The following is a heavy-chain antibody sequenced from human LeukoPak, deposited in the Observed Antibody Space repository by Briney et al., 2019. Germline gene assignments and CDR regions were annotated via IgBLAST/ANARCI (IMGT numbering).Heavy chain of an antibody. Sequence: GGSLRLSCAGTGYTFSSYGMNWVRQAPGKGLEWVSSMSRNSDSEKYADSVRGRFTISRDNAKNSLHLQMNSLRAEDTAVYYCVRSGYGYYFYMDVWGKGTTVTVSS. CDR2: MSRNSDSE. D-gene: IGHD3-16*01. CDR3: VRSGYGYYFYMDV. V-gene: IGHV3-48*01. J-gene: IGHJ6*03. CDR1: GYTFSSYG.